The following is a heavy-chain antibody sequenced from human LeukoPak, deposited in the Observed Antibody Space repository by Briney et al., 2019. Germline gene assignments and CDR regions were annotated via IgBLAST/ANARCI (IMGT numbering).Heavy chain of an antibody. CDR1: GFTFSSYE. CDR2: ISSSGSTI. J-gene: IGHJ4*02. V-gene: IGHV3-48*03. Sequence: PGGSLRLSCAASGFTFSSYEMNWVRQAPGKGLEWVSYISSSGSTIYYADSVKGRFTISRDNDKNSLYLQTNSLRAEDTAVYYCARQVRDFWSGHRGDYFDYWGQGTLVTVSS. D-gene: IGHD3-3*01. CDR3: ARQVRDFWSGHRGDYFDY.